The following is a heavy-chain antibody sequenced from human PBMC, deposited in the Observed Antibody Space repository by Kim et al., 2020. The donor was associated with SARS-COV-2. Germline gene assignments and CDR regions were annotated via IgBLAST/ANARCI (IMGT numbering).Heavy chain of an antibody. D-gene: IGHD3-10*01. V-gene: IGHV4-4*02. CDR3: AREAGAGSFRTIDV. Sequence: SETLSLTCVVSGGSISTNNWWYWLRQSPGKGLEWIGEIYHSGSINYNPSLKSRVTLSLDKSKNQFSLRVNSVTAADTAVYYCAREAGAGSFRTIDVWGQGNTVTVSS. J-gene: IGHJ6*02. CDR1: GGSISTNNW. CDR2: IYHSGSI.